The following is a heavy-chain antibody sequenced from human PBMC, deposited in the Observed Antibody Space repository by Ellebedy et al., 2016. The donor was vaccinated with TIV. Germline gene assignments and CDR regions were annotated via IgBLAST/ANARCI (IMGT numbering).Heavy chain of an antibody. D-gene: IGHD6-19*01. CDR3: ARRQDFGDGWYDY. Sequence: GESLKISCAASGFTFNTYNMNWVRQAPGKGLEWVSYISTSGTITYYADSVKGRFTISRDNSKNSLYLQMNSLRDEDTAVYYCARRQDFGDGWYDYWGQGTLVTVSS. J-gene: IGHJ4*02. V-gene: IGHV3-48*02. CDR2: ISTSGTIT. CDR1: GFTFNTYN.